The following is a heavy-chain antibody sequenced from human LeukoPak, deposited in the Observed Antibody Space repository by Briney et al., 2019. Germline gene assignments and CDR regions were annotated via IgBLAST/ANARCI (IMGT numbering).Heavy chain of an antibody. CDR2: IKEDGSVQ. CDR3: VGQLLRVV. CDR1: GSPFSAYW. D-gene: IGHD2-2*01. J-gene: IGHJ6*04. Sequence: GGSLRLSCTASGSPFSAYWISWVRQAPGKGLEWVANIKEDGSVQDYADSVKGRFTISRDNAKSSLYLQMNSLRVDDTGAYYCVGQLLRVVWGKGTTVTVSS. V-gene: IGHV3-7*01.